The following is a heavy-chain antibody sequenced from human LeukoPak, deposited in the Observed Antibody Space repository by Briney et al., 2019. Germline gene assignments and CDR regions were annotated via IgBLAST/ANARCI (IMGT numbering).Heavy chain of an antibody. CDR1: GFTFSNYA. J-gene: IGHJ4*02. D-gene: IGHD1-26*01. CDR2: ISGSGDTT. CDR3: ARAPGVVGATHDY. V-gene: IGHV3-23*01. Sequence: GGSLRLSCAASGFTFSNYAMSWVRQAPGKGPEWVSGISGSGDTTYYADSVKGRFTISRDNSKNTLYLQMNSLRTEDTAVYYCARAPGVVGATHDYWGQGTLVTVPS.